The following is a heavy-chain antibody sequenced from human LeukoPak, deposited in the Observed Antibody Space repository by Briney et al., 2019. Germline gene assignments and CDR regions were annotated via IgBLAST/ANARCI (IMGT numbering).Heavy chain of an antibody. D-gene: IGHD3-9*01. CDR1: GYTFTGYY. CDR3: ARVRRYFDWFNWFDP. CDR2: INPNSGGT. Sequence: ASVKVSCKASGYTFTGYYMHWVRQAPGQGLEWMGWINPNSGGTNYAQKFQGRVTMTRYTSISTAYMELSRLRSDDTAVYYCARVRRYFDWFNWFDPWGQGTLVTVSS. J-gene: IGHJ5*02. V-gene: IGHV1-2*02.